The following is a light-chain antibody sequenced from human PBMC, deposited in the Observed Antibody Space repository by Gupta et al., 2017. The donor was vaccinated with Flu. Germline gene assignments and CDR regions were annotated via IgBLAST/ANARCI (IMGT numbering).Light chain of an antibody. Sequence: ITISCTGTSSDVGGYNYVSCYQQHPANPHNLMIYDVSKRPAGVASRFSASESGNTASLTISVLEAEDDADYYCAADTSSSILVFGGGTKLTVL. CDR3: AADTSSSILV. CDR2: DVS. CDR1: SSDVGGYNY. V-gene: IGLV2-14*04. J-gene: IGLJ2*01.